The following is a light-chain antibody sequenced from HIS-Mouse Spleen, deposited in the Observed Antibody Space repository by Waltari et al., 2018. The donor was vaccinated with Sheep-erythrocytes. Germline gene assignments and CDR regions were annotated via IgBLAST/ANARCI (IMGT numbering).Light chain of an antibody. Sequence: QSALTQPRSVSGSPGQSVTISCTGTSSDVGGYNYVSWYQQHPGKAPKLMIYDVSKRHEGVPDRFSGSKSGNTASLTISGLQAEDEADYYCRSYAGSYNHVFATGTKVTVL. V-gene: IGLV2-11*01. J-gene: IGLJ1*01. CDR3: RSYAGSYNHV. CDR1: SSDVGGYNY. CDR2: DVS.